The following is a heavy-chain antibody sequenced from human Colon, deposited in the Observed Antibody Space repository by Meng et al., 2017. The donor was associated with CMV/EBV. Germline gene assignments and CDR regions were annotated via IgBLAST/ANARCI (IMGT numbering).Heavy chain of an antibody. CDR3: ARDSRGFLDY. CDR2: IYDRGRP. D-gene: IGHD5-12*01. Sequence: SETLSLTCIVSGDSMTLYYWTWIRQSPGKGLEFIGNIYDRGRPSHESSLKSRVTIAQDTSKTQFSLKLKSVTAADTAIYYCARDSRGFLDYWGQGILVTVSS. V-gene: IGHV4-59*01. J-gene: IGHJ4*02. CDR1: GDSMTLYY.